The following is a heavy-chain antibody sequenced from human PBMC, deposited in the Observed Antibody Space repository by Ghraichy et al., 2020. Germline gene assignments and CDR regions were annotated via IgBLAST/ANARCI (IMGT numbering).Heavy chain of an antibody. CDR3: AKSGHQWLVFDN. J-gene: IGHJ4*02. CDR1: GFTFSSYV. Sequence: GGSLRLSCAASGFTFSSYVMSWVRQAPGKGLEWVSAITSGGTTYYADSVKGRFTISRDNSKNTLYLQMNSLRAEDTAVYYCAKSGHQWLVFDNWGQGTLVTVSS. D-gene: IGHD6-19*01. V-gene: IGHV3-23*01. CDR2: ITSGGTT.